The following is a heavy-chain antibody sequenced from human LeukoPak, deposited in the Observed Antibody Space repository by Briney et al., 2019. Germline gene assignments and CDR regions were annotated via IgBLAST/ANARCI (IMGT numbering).Heavy chain of an antibody. CDR2: IRTKANNYAT. J-gene: IGHJ4*02. D-gene: IGHD5-12*01. CDR3: TVYSGYDSYYFDN. V-gene: IGHV3-73*01. CDR1: GFTFSGSG. Sequence: GGSLRLSCATSGFTFSGSGMHWVRQASGKGLEWVCHIRTKANNYATAYAASVKGRFTISRDDSRNTAYLQMNSLKTEDTAVYYCTVYSGYDSYYFDNWGRGTLVTVSS.